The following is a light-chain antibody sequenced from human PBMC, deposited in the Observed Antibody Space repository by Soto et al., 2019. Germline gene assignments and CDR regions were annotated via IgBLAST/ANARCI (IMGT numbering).Light chain of an antibody. J-gene: IGLJ2*01. CDR3: AAWDDSLSAVV. Sequence: QSVLTQPPSASGTPGQRVTFSCSGSSSNIGSNYVYWYQQLPGTAPKLLIYRNNQRPSGVPDQFSGSKSGTSASLAISGLRSEDEADYYCAAWDDSLSAVVFGGGTKVTVL. CDR1: SSNIGSNY. CDR2: RNN. V-gene: IGLV1-47*01.